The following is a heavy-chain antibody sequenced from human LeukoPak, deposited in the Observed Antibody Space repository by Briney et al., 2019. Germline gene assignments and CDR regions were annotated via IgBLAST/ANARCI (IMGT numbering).Heavy chain of an antibody. J-gene: IGHJ5*02. Sequence: ASVKVSCKASGYTFTSYYMHWVRQAPGQGLEWMGIINPSGGSTSYAQKFQGRVTITADKSTSTAYMELSSLRSEDTAVYYCARGMASYPNWFDPWGQGTLVTVSS. D-gene: IGHD1-26*01. CDR1: GYTFTSYY. CDR2: INPSGGST. V-gene: IGHV1-46*01. CDR3: ARGMASYPNWFDP.